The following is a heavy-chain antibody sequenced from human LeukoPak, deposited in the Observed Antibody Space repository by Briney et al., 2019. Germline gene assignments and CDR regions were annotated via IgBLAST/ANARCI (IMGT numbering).Heavy chain of an antibody. Sequence: GGSLRLSCAASGFTFSNYAMSWVRQAPGKGLEWVSGISWNSGSIGYADSVKGRFTISRDNAKNSLYLQMNSLRAEDTALYYCAKDRAAAPEAFDIWGQGTMVTVSS. CDR3: AKDRAAAPEAFDI. J-gene: IGHJ3*02. CDR2: ISWNSGSI. D-gene: IGHD6-13*01. CDR1: GFTFSNYA. V-gene: IGHV3-9*01.